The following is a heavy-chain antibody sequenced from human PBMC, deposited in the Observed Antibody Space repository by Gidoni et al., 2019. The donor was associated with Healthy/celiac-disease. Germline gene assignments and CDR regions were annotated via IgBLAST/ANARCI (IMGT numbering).Heavy chain of an antibody. CDR3: ARHGDVVVPAPQGFDY. CDR2: IYYSGST. D-gene: IGHD2-2*01. J-gene: IGHJ4*02. Sequence: QLQLQESGPGLVKPSETLSLTCTVSVGSISSSSYYWGWIRQPPGKGLEWIGSIYYSGSTYYNPSLKSRVTISVDTSKNQFSLKLSSVTAADTAVYYCARHGDVVVPAPQGFDYWGQGTLVTVSS. V-gene: IGHV4-39*01. CDR1: VGSISSSSYY.